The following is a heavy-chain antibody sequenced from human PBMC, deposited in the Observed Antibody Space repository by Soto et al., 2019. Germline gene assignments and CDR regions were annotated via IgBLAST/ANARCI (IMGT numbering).Heavy chain of an antibody. CDR2: ISSSSSYI. CDR1: GFPFSSYS. V-gene: IGHV3-21*01. CDR3: ARDTRGCPRCYYYGMDV. D-gene: IGHD6-19*01. J-gene: IGHJ6*02. Sequence: GGSLRLSCAASGFPFSSYSMNWVRQAPGKGLEWVSSISSSSSYIYYADSVKGRFTISRENAKNSLYLQMNSLIAEDTAVYYCARDTRGCPRCYYYGMDVWGQGTTVTVSS.